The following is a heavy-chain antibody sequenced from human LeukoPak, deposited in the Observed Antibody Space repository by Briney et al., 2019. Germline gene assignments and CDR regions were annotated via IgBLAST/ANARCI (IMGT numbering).Heavy chain of an antibody. V-gene: IGHV1-69*04. CDR3: ARFINPRGYSGYDYSGDC. J-gene: IGHJ4*02. D-gene: IGHD5-12*01. Sequence: ASVTVSCKASGGTFSSYAISWVRQAPGQGLEWMGRVITILGIANYAQTFQGRVTITADKSTSTTYIGLSSLRSEDTGVYYCARFINPRGYSGYDYSGDCWGQGTLVTVSS. CDR1: GGTFSSYA. CDR2: VITILGIA.